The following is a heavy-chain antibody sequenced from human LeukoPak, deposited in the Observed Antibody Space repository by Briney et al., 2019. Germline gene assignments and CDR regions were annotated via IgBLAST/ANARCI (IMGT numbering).Heavy chain of an antibody. J-gene: IGHJ3*02. V-gene: IGHV4-59*13. CDR1: SGSISNYY. Sequence: SETLSLTCPVPSGSISNYYWSWIRQPPGKGLEWIGYIYYSGSTNYNPSLKSRVTISVDMSKNQFSLKLSSVTAADTAVYYCARVRAYGSNFVRAFDIWGQGTMVTVSS. D-gene: IGHD4-23*01. CDR2: IYYSGST. CDR3: ARVRAYGSNFVRAFDI.